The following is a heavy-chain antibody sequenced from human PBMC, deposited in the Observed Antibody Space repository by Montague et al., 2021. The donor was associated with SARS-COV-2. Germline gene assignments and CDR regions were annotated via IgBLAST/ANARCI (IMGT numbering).Heavy chain of an antibody. J-gene: IGHJ4*02. D-gene: IGHD3-22*01. CDR3: ARVWNYYDSSGYYLSYFDY. Sequence: SLRLSCAASGFTFSSYSMNWVRQAPGKGLEWVSSISSSSSYIYYADSVKGRFTISRDNAKNSLYLQMNSLRAEDTAVCYCARVWNYYDSSGYYLSYFDYWGQGTLVTVSS. CDR1: GFTFSSYS. V-gene: IGHV3-21*01. CDR2: ISSSSSYI.